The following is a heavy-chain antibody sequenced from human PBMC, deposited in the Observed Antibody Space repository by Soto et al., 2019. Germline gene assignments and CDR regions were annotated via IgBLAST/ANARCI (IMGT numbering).Heavy chain of an antibody. CDR2: ISSSSSYI. Sequence: GVSLRLSCTASGVAFSSYSMNWVRQAPGKGLEWVSSISSSSSYIYYADSVKGRFTISRDNAKNSLYLQMNSLRAEDTAVYYCARENDYVTSDDAFDIWGQGTMVTVSS. J-gene: IGHJ3*02. V-gene: IGHV3-21*01. D-gene: IGHD3-16*01. CDR1: GVAFSSYS. CDR3: ARENDYVTSDDAFDI.